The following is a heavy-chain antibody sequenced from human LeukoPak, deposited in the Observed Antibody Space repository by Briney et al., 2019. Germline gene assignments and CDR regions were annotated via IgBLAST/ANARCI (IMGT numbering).Heavy chain of an antibody. Sequence: SETLSLTCTVSGGSISSSTCYWGWIRQPPGKGLEWIGAMYYTGTTYYNPSLRSRVTISVDTSKNQFSLKLTSVTAADTAVYYCGRGENGDYEIDSWGQGTLVTVSS. CDR1: GGSISSSTCY. D-gene: IGHD4-17*01. V-gene: IGHV4-39*07. CDR3: GRGENGDYEIDS. CDR2: MYYTGTT. J-gene: IGHJ4*02.